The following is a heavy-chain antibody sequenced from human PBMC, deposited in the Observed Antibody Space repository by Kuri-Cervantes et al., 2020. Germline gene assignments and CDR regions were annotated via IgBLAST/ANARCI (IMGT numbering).Heavy chain of an antibody. CDR2: ISWNSGII. V-gene: IGHV3-9*01. CDR3: AKVAAYDFWSGYSSHFDY. CDR1: GFTFDDYA. D-gene: IGHD3-3*01. Sequence: SLKISCAASGFTFDDYAMHWVRQVPGKGLEWVSGISWNSGIIGYADSVKGRFTISRDNAKNFLYLQISSLRAEDTALYYCAKVAAYDFWSGYSSHFDYWGQGTLVTVSS. J-gene: IGHJ4*02.